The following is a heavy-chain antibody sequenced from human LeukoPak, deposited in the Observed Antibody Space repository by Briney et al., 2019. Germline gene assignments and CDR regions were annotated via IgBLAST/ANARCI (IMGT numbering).Heavy chain of an antibody. D-gene: IGHD3-3*01. J-gene: IGHJ6*03. CDR3: AIPFLPHDFRYMGV. CDR1: GYTFTGYY. V-gene: IGHV1-2*02. Sequence: ASVKVSCKASGYTFTGYYMHWVRQAPGQGLEWMGWINPNSGGTNYAQKFQGRVTMTRDTSISTAYMELSRLRSDDTAVYYCAIPFLPHDFRYMGVWGKGTTVTVSS. CDR2: INPNSGGT.